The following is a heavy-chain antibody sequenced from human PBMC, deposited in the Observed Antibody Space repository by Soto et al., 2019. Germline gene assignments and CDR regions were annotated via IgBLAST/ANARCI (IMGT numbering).Heavy chain of an antibody. V-gene: IGHV3-11*01. CDR2: ISPSGDII. Sequence: QVQLVESGGGLVKPGGSLRLSCAASGFSFSDSYMSWIRQAPGKGLEWVSYISPSGDIIHYADSLKGRLTISRDNAKNSLYLHMSSLGADDTAVYYCMRETAWFFDHWGRGTLVTVSS. CDR1: GFSFSDSY. J-gene: IGHJ2*01. CDR3: MRETAWFFDH.